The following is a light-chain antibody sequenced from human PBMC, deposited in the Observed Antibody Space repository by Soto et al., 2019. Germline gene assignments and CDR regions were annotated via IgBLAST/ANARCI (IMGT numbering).Light chain of an antibody. CDR3: QKYDSAPWT. CDR2: AAS. Sequence: DIQMTQSPSSLSASVRARVTITCRASQGISNYLAWYQQKPGKVPKLLIYAASTLQSGVPSRFSGSGSGTDFTLTISSLQPEDVATYYRQKYDSAPWTFGQGTKVEIK. V-gene: IGKV1-27*01. CDR1: QGISNY. J-gene: IGKJ1*01.